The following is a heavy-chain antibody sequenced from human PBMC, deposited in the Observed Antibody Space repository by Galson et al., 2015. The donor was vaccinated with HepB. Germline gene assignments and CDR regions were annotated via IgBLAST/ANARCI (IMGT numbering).Heavy chain of an antibody. J-gene: IGHJ4*02. CDR3: ARKRITMVQGVIITFPLDY. CDR1: GYTFTSYG. V-gene: IGHV1-18*01. Sequence: VKVSCKASGYTFTSYGISWVRQAPGQGLEWMGWISAYNGNTNYAQKLQGRVTMTTDTSTSTAYMELRSLRSDDTAVYYCARKRITMVQGVIITFPLDYWGQGTLVTVSS. D-gene: IGHD3-10*01. CDR2: ISAYNGNT.